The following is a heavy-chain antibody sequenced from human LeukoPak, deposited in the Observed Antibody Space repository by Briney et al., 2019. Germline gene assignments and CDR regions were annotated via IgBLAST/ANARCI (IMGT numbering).Heavy chain of an antibody. J-gene: IGHJ3*02. V-gene: IGHV3-48*01. CDR3: ARAGGGYDFWSANAFDI. CDR1: GFTFSSYS. Sequence: GGSLRLSCAASGFTFSSYSMNWVRQAPGKGLEWVSYISSSSSTIYYADSVKGRFTISRDNAKNSLYLQMNSLRAEDTAVYYCARAGGGYDFWSANAFDIWGQGTMVTVSS. D-gene: IGHD3-3*01. CDR2: ISSSSSTI.